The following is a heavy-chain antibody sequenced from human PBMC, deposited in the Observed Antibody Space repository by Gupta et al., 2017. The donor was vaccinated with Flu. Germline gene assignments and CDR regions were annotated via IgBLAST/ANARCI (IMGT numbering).Heavy chain of an antibody. V-gene: IGHV3-30*18. Sequence: QVQLVESGGGVVQPGRSLRLSCAASGFTFSSYGMHWVRQAPGKGLEWVVVISYDGNNKYYADSVKGRFTISRDNSKNTLYLQMNNLRAEDTAVYYCAKGALGDSDFDYWGQGTLVIVSS. CDR1: GFTFSSYG. D-gene: IGHD3-16*01. J-gene: IGHJ4*02. CDR2: ISYDGNNK. CDR3: AKGALGDSDFDY.